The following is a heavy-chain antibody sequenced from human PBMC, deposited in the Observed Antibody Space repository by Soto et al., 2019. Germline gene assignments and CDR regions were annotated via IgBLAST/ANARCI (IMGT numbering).Heavy chain of an antibody. V-gene: IGHV3-49*03. D-gene: IGHD3-22*01. CDR3: TRDPYYYDSSGYYHAPDY. J-gene: IGHJ4*02. CDR2: IRSKAYGGTT. Sequence: SGGSLRLSCTASGFTFGDYAMSWFRQAPGKGLEWVGFIRSKAYGGTTEYAASVKGRFTISRDDSKSIAYLQMNSLKTEDTAVYYCTRDPYYYDSSGYYHAPDYWGQGTLVTV. CDR1: GFTFGDYA.